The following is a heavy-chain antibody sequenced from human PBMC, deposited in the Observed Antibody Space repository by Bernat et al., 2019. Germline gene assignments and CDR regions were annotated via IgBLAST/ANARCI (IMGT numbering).Heavy chain of an antibody. CDR3: ATWRGSGNYYDY. CDR1: GVTFRNYG. Sequence: QVQLVESGGGVVQSGKSLRLSCAVSGVTFRNYGMHWVRQAPGKGLEWVAVIWYDGSQKYYADSMKDRFTISRDNSKNTLYLQMNSLRVEDTAMYHCATWRGSGNYYDYWGQGTLVTVSS. J-gene: IGHJ4*02. D-gene: IGHD3-10*01. CDR2: IWYDGSQK. V-gene: IGHV3-33*01.